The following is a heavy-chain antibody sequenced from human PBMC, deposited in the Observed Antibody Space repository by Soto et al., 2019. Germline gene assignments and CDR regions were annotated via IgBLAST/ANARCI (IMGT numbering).Heavy chain of an antibody. CDR3: AKGFSYSVIDY. CDR1: GFTFSTYG. V-gene: IGHV3-30*18. D-gene: IGHD5-18*01. CDR2: ISYDGSNK. Sequence: GGSLRLSCAASGFTFSTYGMHWVRQAPGKGLEWVAVISYDGSNKYYADSVKGRFTISRDNSKNTLYLQMSSLGAEDTAVYYCAKGFSYSVIDYWGQGT. J-gene: IGHJ4*02.